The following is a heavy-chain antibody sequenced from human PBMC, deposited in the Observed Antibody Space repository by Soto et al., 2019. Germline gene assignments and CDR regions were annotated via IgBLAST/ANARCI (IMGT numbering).Heavy chain of an antibody. CDR1: GGTFSSYA. Sequence: SVKVSCKASGGTFSSYAISWVRQAPGQGLEWMGGIIPIFGTANYAQKFQGRGTITAGESTSTAYMELSSLRSEDTAVYYCAEGIVVVPAAILVPYYYYGMDVWGQGTTVTVSS. D-gene: IGHD2-2*02. CDR2: IIPIFGTA. V-gene: IGHV1-69*13. CDR3: AEGIVVVPAAILVPYYYYGMDV. J-gene: IGHJ6*02.